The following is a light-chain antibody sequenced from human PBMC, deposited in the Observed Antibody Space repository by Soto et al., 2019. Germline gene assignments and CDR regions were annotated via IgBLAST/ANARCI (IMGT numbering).Light chain of an antibody. Sequence: EIVLTQSPGTLSLSPGERATLSCRASQSVSSSLAWYQHKPGQAPRLFIYGASFRATGVPDRFSGSGSGTDFTLTISRLEPEDFAVYYGQQYITSPRPFGPGTTVEIK. CDR2: GAS. V-gene: IGKV3-20*01. CDR3: QQYITSPRP. J-gene: IGKJ3*01. CDR1: QSVSSS.